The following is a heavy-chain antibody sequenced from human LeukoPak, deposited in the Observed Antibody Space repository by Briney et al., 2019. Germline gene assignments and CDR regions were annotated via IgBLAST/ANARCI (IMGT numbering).Heavy chain of an antibody. Sequence: PGGSLRLSCAASGFTFSSYGMHWVRQAPGKGLEWVAAIWYDGSIQYYADSVKGRFTISRDNSKNTLYLQMGSLRAEDMAVYYCARISSSYDYDYWGQGTLVTVSS. CDR1: GFTFSSYG. CDR2: IWYDGSIQ. V-gene: IGHV3-33*01. J-gene: IGHJ4*02. CDR3: ARISSSYDYDY. D-gene: IGHD6-6*01.